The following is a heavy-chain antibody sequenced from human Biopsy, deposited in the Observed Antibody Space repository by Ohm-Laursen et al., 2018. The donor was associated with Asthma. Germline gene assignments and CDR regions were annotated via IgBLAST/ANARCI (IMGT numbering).Heavy chain of an antibody. J-gene: IGHJ4*02. CDR3: ARESSVAGSSDFDY. CDR2: ISYGGSNK. CDR1: GFTFSSYG. Sequence: LSLTCAASGFTFSSYGMHWVRQAPGKGLEWVAVISYGGSNKYYADSVKGRFTISRDNSKNTLYLQMNSLRAEDTAVYYCARESSVAGSSDFDYWGQGTLVTVSS. D-gene: IGHD6-19*01. V-gene: IGHV3-30*03.